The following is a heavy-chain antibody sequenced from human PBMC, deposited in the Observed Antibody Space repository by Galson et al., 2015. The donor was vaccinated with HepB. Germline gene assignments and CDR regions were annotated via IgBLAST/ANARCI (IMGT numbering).Heavy chain of an antibody. D-gene: IGHD2-21*02. CDR3: ANPTENFDL. CDR2: ISYDGSNK. J-gene: IGHJ2*01. CDR1: GFTFSSYG. Sequence: SLRLSCAASGFTFSSYGMHWVRQAPGKGLEWVAVISYDGSNKYYADSVKGRFTISRDNSKNTLYLQMNSLRAEDTAVYYCANPTENFDLWGRGTLVTVSS. V-gene: IGHV3-30*18.